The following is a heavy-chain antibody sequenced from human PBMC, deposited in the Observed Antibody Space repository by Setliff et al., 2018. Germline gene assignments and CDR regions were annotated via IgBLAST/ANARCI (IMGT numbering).Heavy chain of an antibody. CDR2: IIPIFCNA. Sequence: ASVKVPCKASGGTFSSSAINWVRQAPGQGLEWVGRIIPIFCNANYAQKLQGRVTRTADESTRTAYMELSSLRCEETAVHYCGRDGDCSSTSCYGVDAFDIWGQGTMVTVSS. J-gene: IGHJ3*02. CDR3: GRDGDCSSTSCYGVDAFDI. D-gene: IGHD2-2*01. CDR1: GGTFSSSA. V-gene: IGHV1-69*13.